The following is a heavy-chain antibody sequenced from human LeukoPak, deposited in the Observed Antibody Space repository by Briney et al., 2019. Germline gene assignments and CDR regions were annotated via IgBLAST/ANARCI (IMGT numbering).Heavy chain of an antibody. V-gene: IGHV1-69*02. CDR1: GGTFSSYT. D-gene: IGHD2-15*01. Sequence: SVKVSCKASGGTFSSYTISWVRQSPGQGLEWMGRIIPILNITDYAQNFQGRVTLTADKSTSTAYMELSTLRSEDTAVYYCAKDGVVVVATSVYYYYYGMDVWGQGTTVTVSS. CDR2: IIPILNIT. J-gene: IGHJ6*02. CDR3: AKDGVVVVATSVYYYYYGMDV.